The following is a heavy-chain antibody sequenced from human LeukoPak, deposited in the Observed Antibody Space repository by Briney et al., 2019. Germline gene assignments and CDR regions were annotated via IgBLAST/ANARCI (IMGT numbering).Heavy chain of an antibody. CDR1: GGSISSGGYY. J-gene: IGHJ4*02. CDR2: IYYSGST. D-gene: IGHD4-23*01. V-gene: IGHV4-31*03. CDR3: AREGYGGPFDY. Sequence: SETLSLTCTVSGGSISSGGYYWSWNRQHPGKGLEWIGYIYYSGSTYYNPSLKSRVTISVDTSKNQFSLKLSSVTAADTAVYYCAREGYGGPFDYWGQGTLVTVSS.